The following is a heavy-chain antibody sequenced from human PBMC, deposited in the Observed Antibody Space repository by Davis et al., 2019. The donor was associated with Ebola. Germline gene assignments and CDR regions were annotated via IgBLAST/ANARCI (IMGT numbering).Heavy chain of an antibody. Sequence: PGGSLRLSCAASGFTFSSYAMSWVRQAPGKGLEWVSTISGSGGSTYYADSVKGRFTISRDKSKNTLYLQMNSLRAEDTALYYCAKDRSAAAVPKYFDYWGQGTLVTVSS. V-gene: IGHV3-23*01. D-gene: IGHD6-13*01. CDR3: AKDRSAAAVPKYFDY. J-gene: IGHJ4*02. CDR2: ISGSGGST. CDR1: GFTFSSYA.